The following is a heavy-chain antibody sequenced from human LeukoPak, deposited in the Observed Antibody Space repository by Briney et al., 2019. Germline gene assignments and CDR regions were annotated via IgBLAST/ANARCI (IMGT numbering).Heavy chain of an antibody. J-gene: IGHJ4*02. Sequence: SGTPSLTRPVSGASISSTTYYWGRIRPPPREGLEWIASIYYSGSTYYNPSLKSRVTISVDTSKNQFSLKLSSVTAADTAVYYCARIEMATIFWGQGTLVTVSS. D-gene: IGHD5-24*01. CDR2: IYYSGST. CDR3: ARIEMATIF. CDR1: GASISSTTYY. V-gene: IGHV4-39*01.